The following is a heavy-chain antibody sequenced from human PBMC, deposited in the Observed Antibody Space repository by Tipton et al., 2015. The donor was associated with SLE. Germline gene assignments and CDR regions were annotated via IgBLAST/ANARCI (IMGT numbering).Heavy chain of an antibody. Sequence: QLVQSGPEVKKPGASVKVSCKASGYTFTSYGISWVRQAPGQGLEWMGWISAYNGNTNYAQKLQGRVTMTTDTSTSTVYMELKSLRAEDSALYFCARGGIFGAFALDFWGQGTLVTVSS. D-gene: IGHD3-3*01. J-gene: IGHJ4*02. CDR3: ARGGIFGAFALDF. CDR2: ISAYNGNT. V-gene: IGHV1-18*01. CDR1: GYTFTSYG.